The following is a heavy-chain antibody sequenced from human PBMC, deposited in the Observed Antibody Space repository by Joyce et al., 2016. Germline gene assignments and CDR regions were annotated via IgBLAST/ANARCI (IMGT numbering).Heavy chain of an antibody. D-gene: IGHD6-6*01. CDR3: VRGISARPGGPNWFDP. CDR1: GFSFSGYW. V-gene: IGHV3-74*01. J-gene: IGHJ5*02. CDR2: INTDGSST. Sequence: EVQLVESGGGLVQPGGSLRLSCAASGFSFSGYWIHWVRQAPGTGMVGVSRINTDGSSTRFAESVKGRFTISRDNAKNTLYLQMNSLRAEDTAVYYCVRGISARPGGPNWFDPWGQGTLVTVSS.